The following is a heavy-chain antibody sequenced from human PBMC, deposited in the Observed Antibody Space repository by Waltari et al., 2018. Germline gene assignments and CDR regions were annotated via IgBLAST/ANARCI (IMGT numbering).Heavy chain of an antibody. CDR3: ARDSGGRGEPRTSGLHAD. V-gene: IGHV3-20*04. J-gene: IGHJ4*02. D-gene: IGHD3-10*01. CDR2: INWNGGST. CDR1: GFTFADYG. Sequence: EVQLVESGGGVVRPGGSLRLSCAGSGFTFADYGMSWVRPVPGTGLEWVSGINWNGGSTGYADSVKGRFTISRDNAKNSLYLQMNSLRAEDTALYYCARDSGGRGEPRTSGLHADWGQGTLVTVSS.